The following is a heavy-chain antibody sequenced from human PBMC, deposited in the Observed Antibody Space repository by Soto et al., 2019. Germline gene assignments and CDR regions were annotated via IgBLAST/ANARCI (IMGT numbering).Heavy chain of an antibody. D-gene: IGHD4-17*01. CDR2: IYYSGNT. J-gene: IGHJ4*02. CDR3: ARVGLRLGDHFDY. CDR1: GGSISSGAYY. Sequence: QVQLQESGPGLVKPSQTLSLTCTVSGGSISSGAYYWSWIRQHPGKGLEWIGYIYYSGNTYYNPSLKSRVTISVDTSKNQFSLKLSSVTAADTAVYYCARVGLRLGDHFDYWGQGTLVSVSS. V-gene: IGHV4-31*03.